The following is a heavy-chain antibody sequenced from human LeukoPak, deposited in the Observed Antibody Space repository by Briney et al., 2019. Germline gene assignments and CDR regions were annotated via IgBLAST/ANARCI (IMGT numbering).Heavy chain of an antibody. CDR2: IKQDGSEK. CDR1: GFTFSSYW. J-gene: IGHJ5*02. D-gene: IGHD3-10*01. V-gene: IGHV3-7*01. Sequence: PVGSLRLSCAASGFTFSSYWMSWVRQAPGKGLEWVANIKQDGSEKYYVDSVKGRFTISRDNAKNSLYLQMNSLRAEDTAVYYCARDASYNPYGSGYNWFDPWGQGTLVTVSS. CDR3: ARDASYNPYGSGYNWFDP.